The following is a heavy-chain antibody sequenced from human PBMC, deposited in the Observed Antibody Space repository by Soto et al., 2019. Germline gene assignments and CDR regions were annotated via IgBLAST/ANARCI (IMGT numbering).Heavy chain of an antibody. CDR1: GYTFTDYY. V-gene: IGHV1-2*02. J-gene: IGHJ4*02. D-gene: IGHD5-18*01. Sequence: ASVKVSCKASGYTFTDYYVHWVRQAPGQGLEWMGWINPNSGDTNYAQKFQGRVALTTDTSISTAYMELSSLRSDDTAAYYCARDLLRGYSYGFNMAYWGQGALVTVSS. CDR3: ARDLLRGYSYGFNMAY. CDR2: INPNSGDT.